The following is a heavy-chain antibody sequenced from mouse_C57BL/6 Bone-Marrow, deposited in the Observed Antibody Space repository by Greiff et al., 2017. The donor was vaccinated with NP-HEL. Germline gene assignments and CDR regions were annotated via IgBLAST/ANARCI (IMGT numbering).Heavy chain of an antibody. CDR2: INPYNGGT. CDR3: ARTTVRTYFDY. V-gene: IGHV1-19*01. D-gene: IGHD1-1*01. Sequence: DVQLQESGPVLVKPGASVKMSCKASGYTFTDYYMNWVKQSHGKSLEWIGVINPYNGGTSYNQKFKGKATLTVDKSSSTAYMELNSLTSEDSAVYYCARTTVRTYFDYWGQGTTLTVSS. CDR1: GYTFTDYY. J-gene: IGHJ2*01.